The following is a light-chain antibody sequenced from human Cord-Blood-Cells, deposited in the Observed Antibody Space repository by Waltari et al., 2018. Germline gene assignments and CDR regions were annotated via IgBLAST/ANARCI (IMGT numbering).Light chain of an antibody. J-gene: IGLJ3*02. V-gene: IGLV3-21*03. Sequence: SYVLTQPPSVSVAPGKTARITCGGNNIGSKSVHWYQQKPGQAPVLVVYDDSDRPSGSPGRLSCSNSGNTATLTISRVEAGDEADYYCQVWDSSSDHWVFGGGTKLTVL. CDR3: QVWDSSSDHWV. CDR1: NIGSKS. CDR2: DDS.